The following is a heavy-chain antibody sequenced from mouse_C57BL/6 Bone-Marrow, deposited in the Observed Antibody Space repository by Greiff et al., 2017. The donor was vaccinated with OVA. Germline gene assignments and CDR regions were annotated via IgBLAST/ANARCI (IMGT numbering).Heavy chain of an antibody. J-gene: IGHJ2*01. CDR2: INPNNGGT. V-gene: IGHV1-26*01. CDR3: AREYYGNSEY. CDR1: GYTFTDYY. D-gene: IGHD2-1*01. Sequence: EVQLQQSGPELVKPGASVKISCKASGYTFTDYYMNWVKQSHGKSLEWIGDINPNNGGTSYNQKFKGKATLTVDKSSSTAYMELRSLTSEDAAVYYCAREYYGNSEYWGQGTTLTVSA.